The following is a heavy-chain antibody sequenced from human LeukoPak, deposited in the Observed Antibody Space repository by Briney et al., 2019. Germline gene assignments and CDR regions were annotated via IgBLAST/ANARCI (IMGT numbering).Heavy chain of an antibody. CDR2: ISGSGGST. V-gene: IGHV3-23*01. Sequence: PGGSLRLSCAASGFTFSSYAMSWVRQAPGKGLEWVSAISGSGGSTYYADSVKGRFTISRDNSKNTLYLQMNSLRAEDTAVYYCAKDIETRYGSGSYYFYYWGQETLVTVSS. CDR1: GFTFSSYA. J-gene: IGHJ4*02. CDR3: AKDIETRYGSGSYYFYY. D-gene: IGHD3-10*01.